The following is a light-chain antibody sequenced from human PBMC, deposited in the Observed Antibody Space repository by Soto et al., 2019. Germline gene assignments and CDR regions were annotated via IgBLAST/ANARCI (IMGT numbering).Light chain of an antibody. CDR2: SNN. CDR1: SSNIGSNT. J-gene: IGLJ2*01. Sequence: QSVLTQPPSASGTPGRRVTISCSGSSSNIGSNTVNWYQQLPGTAPKLLIYSNNQRPSGVPDRFSGSKSGTSASLAISGLQSEDEADYYCAACDDSLNGVVFGGGTKVTVL. CDR3: AACDDSLNGVV. V-gene: IGLV1-44*01.